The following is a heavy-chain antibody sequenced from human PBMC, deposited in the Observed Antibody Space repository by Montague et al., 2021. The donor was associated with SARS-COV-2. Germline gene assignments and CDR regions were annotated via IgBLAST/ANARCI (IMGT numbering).Heavy chain of an antibody. V-gene: IGHV4-34*01. J-gene: IGHJ4*02. CDR1: GGSFSGVF. CDR2: VSHRGDT. CDR3: ARGTEVAWEVLYS. D-gene: IGHD1-26*01. Sequence: SETLSLTCAVYGGSFSGVFYTWVCQTPGKGLEWIAEVSHRGDTDYNPSLKSRVTISVDTSSNQISLILNSITAADTAVYYCARGTEVAWEVLYSWGQGTPVTVSS.